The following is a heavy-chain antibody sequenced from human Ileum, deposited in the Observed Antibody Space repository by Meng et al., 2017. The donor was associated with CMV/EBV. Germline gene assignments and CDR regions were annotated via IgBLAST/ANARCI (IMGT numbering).Heavy chain of an antibody. D-gene: IGHD3-3*01. J-gene: IGHJ5*02. V-gene: IGHV3-7*01. Sequence: GESLKISCAASGFTFSNFWMNWVRQAPGKGLEWVANIKHDGSATYYVDSVKGRFTISRDNAKDSLFLQMNSLKDEDTAVYYCLGGHYTGAWGQGTLVTVSS. CDR3: LGGHYTGA. CDR2: IKHDGSAT. CDR1: GFTFSNFW.